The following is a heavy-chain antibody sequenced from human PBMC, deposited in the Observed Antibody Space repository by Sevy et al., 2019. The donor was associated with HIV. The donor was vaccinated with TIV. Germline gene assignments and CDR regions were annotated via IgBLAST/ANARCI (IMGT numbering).Heavy chain of an antibody. CDR3: ARHGASSGYILYYYGMDV. CDR1: GGSISSYY. J-gene: IGHJ6*02. Sequence: SDTLSLTCSVSGGSISSYYWSWIRQPPGKGLEWIGYIYYSGSTNYNPSLKSRVTISVDTSKNQFSLKLSSVTAADTAVYYCARHGASSGYILYYYGMDVWGQGTTVTVSS. D-gene: IGHD5-12*01. V-gene: IGHV4-59*08. CDR2: IYYSGST.